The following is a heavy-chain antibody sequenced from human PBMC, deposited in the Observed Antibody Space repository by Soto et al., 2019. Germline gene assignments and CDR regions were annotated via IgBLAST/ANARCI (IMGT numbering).Heavy chain of an antibody. V-gene: IGHV4-30-4*01. CDR3: ARDTYSGYDFGL. CDR2: IPSRGRP. CDR1: GASVSGGSYY. D-gene: IGHD5-12*01. Sequence: SETLSLTCSVSGASVSGGSYYWICVRQPPGKGLEWIGYIPSRGRPFYNPSLTSRGTISADTSKNQLSLQLTSVTAADTAVYYCARDTYSGYDFGLWGQGTLVTVSS. J-gene: IGHJ5*02.